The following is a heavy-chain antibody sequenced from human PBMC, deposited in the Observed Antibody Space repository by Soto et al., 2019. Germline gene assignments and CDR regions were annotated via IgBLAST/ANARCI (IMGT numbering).Heavy chain of an antibody. CDR3: ARDPRGTHSGGYFGY. Sequence: SETLSLTCAVSGGSISSSNWWSWVRQPPGKGLEWIGEIYHSGSTNYNPSLKSRVTISVDKSRNQFSLKLSSVTAADTAVYYCARDPRGTHSGGYFGYWGQGTLVTVSS. J-gene: IGHJ4*02. D-gene: IGHD1-26*01. CDR1: GGSISSSNW. V-gene: IGHV4-4*02. CDR2: IYHSGST.